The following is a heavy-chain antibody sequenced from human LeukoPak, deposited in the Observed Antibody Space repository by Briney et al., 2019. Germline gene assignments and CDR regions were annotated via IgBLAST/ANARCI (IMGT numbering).Heavy chain of an antibody. J-gene: IGHJ4*02. D-gene: IGHD2-8*01. V-gene: IGHV4-39*01. CDR3: ARRRDVVLCPNGDFDY. CDR1: GGSIGSSHYY. CDR2: IYYGGNT. Sequence: PSETLSLTCTVSGGSIGSSHYYWGWIRQPPGKGLEWIGSIYYGGNTYFNPSLKSRVTISVDTSKKQFSLKLRSVTAADTAVYYCARRRDVVLCPNGDFDYWGQGTLVTVSS.